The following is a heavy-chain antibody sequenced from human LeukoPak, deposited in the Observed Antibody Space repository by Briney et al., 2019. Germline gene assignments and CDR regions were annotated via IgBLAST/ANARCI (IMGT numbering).Heavy chain of an antibody. D-gene: IGHD2-21*02. V-gene: IGHV1-69*04. CDR2: IIPILGIA. CDR3: ARGGSSNVVVTAIGDY. Sequence: ASVKVSCKASGGTFSSYAISWVRQAPGQGLEWMGRIIPILGIANYAQKFQGRVTITADKSTSTAYMELSSLRSEDTAVYYCARGGSSNVVVTAIGDYWGQGTLVTVSS. J-gene: IGHJ4*02. CDR1: GGTFSSYA.